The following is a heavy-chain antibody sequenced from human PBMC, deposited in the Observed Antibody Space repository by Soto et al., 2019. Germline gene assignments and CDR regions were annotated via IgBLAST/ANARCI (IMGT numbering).Heavy chain of an antibody. D-gene: IGHD4-17*01. Sequence: GSLRLCCAASGFTVRNYAMTWARQAPGKGLEWVSSLLRSGSSAYYADSVRGRFTISSDTSANSLYLQMDNLRAEDTAIYYCAKDAISGDGIWLMDSWGQGTVVTVSS. CDR1: GFTVRNYA. J-gene: IGHJ5*02. CDR2: LLRSGSSA. V-gene: IGHV3-23*01. CDR3: AKDAISGDGIWLMDS.